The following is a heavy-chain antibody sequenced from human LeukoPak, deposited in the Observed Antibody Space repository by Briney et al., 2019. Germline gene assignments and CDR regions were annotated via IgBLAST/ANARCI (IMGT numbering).Heavy chain of an antibody. Sequence: PGGSLRLSCTASGFTFSSYGMHCVRQAPGKGLEWVAVIWFDGSNKYHADSVKGRFTISRDNSKSTLYLQMNSLRAEDTAVYYCAREWVQTDAYFDYWGQGTLVTVSS. CDR2: IWFDGSNK. J-gene: IGHJ4*02. V-gene: IGHV3-33*01. CDR3: AREWVQTDAYFDY. CDR1: GFTFSSYG.